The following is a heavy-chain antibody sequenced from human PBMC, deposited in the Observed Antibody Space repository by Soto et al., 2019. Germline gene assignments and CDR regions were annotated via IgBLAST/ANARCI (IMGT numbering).Heavy chain of an antibody. D-gene: IGHD3-22*01. CDR1: GGSFSGHS. J-gene: IGHJ5*01. CDR2: INHSGRV. Sequence: QVQLQQWGAGLLKPSETLSLTCAVYGGSFSGHSWTWIRQSPGKGLEWIGDINHSGRVNYSPSLKSRVTISLGTSKNQFSLTLSAVTAADTAMYYCSTRAYDTNGYYRFDPWGQGTLVTVSS. CDR3: STRAYDTNGYYRFDP. V-gene: IGHV4-34*01.